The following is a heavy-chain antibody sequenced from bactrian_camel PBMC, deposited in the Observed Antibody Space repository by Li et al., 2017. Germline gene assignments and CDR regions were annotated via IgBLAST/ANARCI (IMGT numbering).Heavy chain of an antibody. CDR2: IVSGGGT. V-gene: IGHV3S31*01. CDR3: AKDEYSSSSYYAMLGY. D-gene: IGHD2*01. CDR1: GFTFSNYA. Sequence: LVESGGDLVRPGGSLRLSCAASGFTFSNYAMSWVRQAPGKGLEWVSAIVSGGGTYYADSVKGRFTTSRDNAKNTLYLQLNSQKTEDTAMYYCAKDEYSSSSYYAMLGYWGQGTQVTV. J-gene: IGHJ6*01.